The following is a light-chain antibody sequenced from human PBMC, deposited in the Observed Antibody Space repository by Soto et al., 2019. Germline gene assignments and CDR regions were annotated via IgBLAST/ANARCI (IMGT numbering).Light chain of an antibody. CDR2: LVS. CDR3: CQRQFFPWT. Sequence: VITQSPLSLPVTPGEPASISCRSSQSLLENDDGDTLIDWYFEKPGQSPRLLMYLVSYRVSAAADRFSGSGSGTNFTLRTSRVEAEDVGIYYCCQRQFFPWTFGQGTRVDI. V-gene: IGKV2-40*01. CDR1: QSLLENDDGDTL. J-gene: IGKJ1*01.